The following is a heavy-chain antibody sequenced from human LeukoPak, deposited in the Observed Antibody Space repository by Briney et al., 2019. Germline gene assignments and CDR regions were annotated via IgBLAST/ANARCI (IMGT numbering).Heavy chain of an antibody. D-gene: IGHD3-3*01. CDR3: AKSVRIFGVVSGIDY. V-gene: IGHV3-23*01. Sequence: PGGSLRLSCAASGFTFNIYEFNWVRQAPGKGLEWVSAISGSGGSTYYADSVKGRFTISRDNSKNTLYLQMNSLRAEDTAVYYCAKSVRIFGVVSGIDYWGQGTLVTVSS. J-gene: IGHJ4*02. CDR1: GFTFNIYE. CDR2: ISGSGGST.